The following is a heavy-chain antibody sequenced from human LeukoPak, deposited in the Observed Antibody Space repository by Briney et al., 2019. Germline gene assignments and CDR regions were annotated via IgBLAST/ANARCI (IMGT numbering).Heavy chain of an antibody. D-gene: IGHD1-1*01. CDR3: ARGGSITSTGGLRY. CDR2: INPNSGGT. J-gene: IGHJ4*02. Sequence: ASVKVSCKASGYTFTGYYMHWVRQAPGQGLEWMGWINPNSGGTNYEQKFQGRVTITRNTSISTAYMELSSLRSEDTAVYYCARGGSITSTGGLRYWGQGTLVTVSS. CDR1: GYTFTGYY. V-gene: IGHV1-2*02.